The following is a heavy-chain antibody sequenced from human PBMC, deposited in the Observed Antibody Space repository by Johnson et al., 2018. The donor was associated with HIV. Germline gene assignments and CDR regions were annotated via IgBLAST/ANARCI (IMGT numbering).Heavy chain of an antibody. Sequence: QVQLVESGGGVVQPGKSLTLSCVVSGLSFSNFGIHWVRQAPGKGPEWVAVISLDGNLKKYADSVKGRFTISRDNAKNLLYLQMNSLRAEDTAVYYCARDGIGYSWYNGDAFDIWGQGTMVTVSS. D-gene: IGHD5-18*01. CDR1: GLSFSNFG. CDR3: ARDGIGYSWYNGDAFDI. J-gene: IGHJ3*02. CDR2: ISLDGNLK. V-gene: IGHV3-33*08.